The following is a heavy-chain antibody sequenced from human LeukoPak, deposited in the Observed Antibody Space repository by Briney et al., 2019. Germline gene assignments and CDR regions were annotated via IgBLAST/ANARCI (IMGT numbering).Heavy chain of an antibody. CDR2: IYYSGST. V-gene: IGHV4-39*01. CDR3: ARLSAQIYFQH. J-gene: IGHJ1*01. CDR1: GGSISSSSYY. Sequence: PSETLSLTCTVSGGSISSSSYYWGWIRQPPGKGLEWIGSIYYSGSTYYNPSLKSRVTISVDTSKNQFSLKLSSVTAPDTAVYYCARLSAQIYFQHWGQGTLVTVSS.